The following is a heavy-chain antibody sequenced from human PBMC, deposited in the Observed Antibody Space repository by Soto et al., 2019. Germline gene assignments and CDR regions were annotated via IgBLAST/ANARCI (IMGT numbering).Heavy chain of an antibody. V-gene: IGHV1-46*03. J-gene: IGHJ4*02. CDR1: GYTFTSYY. D-gene: IGHD2-15*01. CDR3: ARVRRCSGGSCYPIDY. CDR2: INPSGGST. Sequence: QVQLVQSGAEVKKPGASVKVSCKASGYTFTSYYMHWVRQAPGQGLEWMGIINPSGGSTSYAQKFQGRVTMTRDTSTSTVYMELSSLRSEDTAVYYCARVRRCSGGSCYPIDYWGQGTLVTVSS.